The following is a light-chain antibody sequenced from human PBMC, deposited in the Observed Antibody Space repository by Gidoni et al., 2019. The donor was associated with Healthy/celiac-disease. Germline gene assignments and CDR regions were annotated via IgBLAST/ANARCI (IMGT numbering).Light chain of an antibody. CDR1: QSISSW. J-gene: IGKJ1*01. Sequence: QSPASLSPSIGDRVTITCRASQSISSWLAWYQQKPGKAPKLLIYKASNLERGVSSRFSGSGSWRAFILTISSLHPDDFSTYYCREYTSYRTFGQGTKVEIK. CDR2: KAS. V-gene: IGKV1-5*03. CDR3: REYTSYRT.